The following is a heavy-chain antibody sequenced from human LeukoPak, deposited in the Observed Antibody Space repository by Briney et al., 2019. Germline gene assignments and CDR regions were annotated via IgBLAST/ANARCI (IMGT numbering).Heavy chain of an antibody. CDR1: GFTFSSYW. J-gene: IGHJ4*02. V-gene: IGHV3-7*01. CDR3: ARESQEYYYDSSGYFLDY. Sequence: GGSLRLSCAASGFTFSSYWMSWVRRAPGKGLEWVANIKQDGSEKYYVDSVKGRFTISRDNAKNSLYLQMNSLRAEDTAVYYCARESQEYYYDSSGYFLDYWGQGTLVTVSS. CDR2: IKQDGSEK. D-gene: IGHD3-22*01.